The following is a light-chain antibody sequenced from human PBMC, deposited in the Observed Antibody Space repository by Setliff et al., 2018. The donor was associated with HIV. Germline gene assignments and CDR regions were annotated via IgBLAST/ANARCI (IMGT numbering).Light chain of an antibody. CDR1: SSDVGYYES. J-gene: IGLJ3*02. CDR2: DVT. Sequence: QSALAQPASVSGPPGQSITISCTGSSSDVGYYESVSWYQHHPGEVPKLIIYDVTKRPSGVSSRFSGSKSGNTASLTISGLHSEDEADYYCCSFVGRDSWMFGGGTK. CDR3: CSFVGRDSWM. V-gene: IGLV2-23*02.